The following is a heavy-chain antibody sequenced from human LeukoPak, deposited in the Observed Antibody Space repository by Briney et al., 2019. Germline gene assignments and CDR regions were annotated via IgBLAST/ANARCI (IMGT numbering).Heavy chain of an antibody. Sequence: PGGSLRLSCAASGFTFSSYSMNWVRQAPGKGLEWVSSISSSSSYIYYADSVKGRFTISRDNAKNSLYLQMNSLRAEDTAVYYCARRRGSYDFRPFDYWGQGTLVTVSS. D-gene: IGHD1-26*01. CDR3: ARRRGSYDFRPFDY. J-gene: IGHJ4*02. CDR1: GFTFSSYS. CDR2: ISSSSSYI. V-gene: IGHV3-21*01.